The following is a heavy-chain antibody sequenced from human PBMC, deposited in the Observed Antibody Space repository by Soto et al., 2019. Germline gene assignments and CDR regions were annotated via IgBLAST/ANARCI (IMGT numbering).Heavy chain of an antibody. CDR3: ARGFDLQYGMDV. CDR1: GFTLSPYS. J-gene: IGHJ6*02. Sequence: GGSLRLSCAASGFTLSPYSMNWVRQAPGKGLEWISYISGSSNIINYADSVKGRFTISRDNTKNSLYLQMNSLRDEDTAVYYCARGFDLQYGMDVWGQGTTVT. D-gene: IGHD3-10*01. V-gene: IGHV3-48*02. CDR2: ISGSSNII.